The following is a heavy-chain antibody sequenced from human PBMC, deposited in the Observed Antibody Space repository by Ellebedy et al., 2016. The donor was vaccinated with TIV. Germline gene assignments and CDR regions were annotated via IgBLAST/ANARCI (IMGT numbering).Heavy chain of an antibody. J-gene: IGHJ3*02. CDR3: ARQTVATSVNDAFDI. CDR2: IESDGGGA. D-gene: IGHD4-17*01. CDR1: EFSFSTYY. Sequence: GESLKISCAASEFSFSTYYMHWVRQAPGRGLVWVSRIESDGGGAAYADSVKGRFTISSDNAKNSLYLQMNSLRAEDTAVYYCARQTVATSVNDAFDIWGLGTVVTVSS. V-gene: IGHV3-74*01.